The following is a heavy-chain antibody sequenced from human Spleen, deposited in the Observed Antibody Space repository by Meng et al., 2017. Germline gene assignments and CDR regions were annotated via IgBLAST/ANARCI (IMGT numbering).Heavy chain of an antibody. J-gene: IGHJ6*02. Sequence: GESLKISCAASGFTFNNHILNWVRQAPGKGLEWVSSISSSSTYIHYADSVKGRFTISRDNAKNSLYLQMNSLSAEDTAVCYCARDEFYYNLDVWGQGTTVTVSS. CDR3: ARDEFYYNLDV. CDR2: ISSSSTYI. CDR1: GFTFNNHI. V-gene: IGHV3-21*01. D-gene: IGHD3-10*01.